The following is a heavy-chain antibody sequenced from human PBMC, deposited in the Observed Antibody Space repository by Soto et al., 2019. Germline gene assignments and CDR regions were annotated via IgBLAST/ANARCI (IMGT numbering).Heavy chain of an antibody. CDR2: IYPGDSDT. V-gene: IGHV5-51*01. CDR1: GYSFTSYW. CDR3: ARRGGDTFPRGYYGMDV. Sequence: PGESLKISCKGSGYSFTSYWIGWVRQMPGKGLEWMGIIYPGDSDTRYSPSFQGQVTISADKSISTAYLQWSSLKASDTAIYYCARRGGDTFPRGYYGMDVWGQGTTVTVSS. D-gene: IGHD5-18*01. J-gene: IGHJ6*02.